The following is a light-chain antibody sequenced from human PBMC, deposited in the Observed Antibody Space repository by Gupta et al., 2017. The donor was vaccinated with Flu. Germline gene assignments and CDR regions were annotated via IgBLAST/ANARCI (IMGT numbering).Light chain of an antibody. CDR1: SSDVGGYNY. CDR3: SSDTISSTWV. V-gene: IGLV2-14*01. J-gene: IGLJ3*02. Sequence: QPALTHSASASGSPGQSITISCTGTSSDVGGYNYVSWYQQHPGKAPKLMIYEVSNRPSGVSNRFSGSKSGNTASLTISGLKAEDEADYYCSSDTISSTWVFGGGTKLTVL. CDR2: EVS.